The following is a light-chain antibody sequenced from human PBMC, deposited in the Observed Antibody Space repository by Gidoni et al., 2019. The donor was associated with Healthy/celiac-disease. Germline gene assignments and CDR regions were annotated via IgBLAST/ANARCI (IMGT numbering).Light chain of an antibody. V-gene: IGKV3-11*01. CDR1: QSVSSY. CDR3: QQRSNWLSST. CDR2: DAS. J-gene: IGKJ4*02. Sequence: ELVLTQSPATLSLSPGERATLSCRASQSVSSYLAWYQQKPGQAPRLLIYDASNRATGIPARFSGRGSGTDFTLTISSLEPEDFAVYYCQQRSNWLSSTFGGGTKVEIK.